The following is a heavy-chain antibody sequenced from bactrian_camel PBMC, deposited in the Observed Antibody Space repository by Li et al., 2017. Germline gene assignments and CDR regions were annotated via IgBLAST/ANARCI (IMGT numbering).Heavy chain of an antibody. CDR2: LKTSEGRA. Sequence: VQLVESGGGSVQAGGSLRLSCGYTSSSYCMAWFRQAPGKEREGVALLKTSEGRAIYVDDVKGRFTISQDYIKRTLNLQMNSLKPEDTAMYYCAAGGGLLSCTRIGTQRGQDFKYWGQGTQVTVS. CDR3: AAGGGLLSCTRIGTQRGQDFKY. CDR1: YTSSSYC. J-gene: IGHJ4*01. D-gene: IGHD1*01. V-gene: IGHV3S1*01.